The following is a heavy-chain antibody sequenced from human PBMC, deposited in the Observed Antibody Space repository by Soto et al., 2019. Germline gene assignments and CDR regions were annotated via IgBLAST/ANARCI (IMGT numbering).Heavy chain of an antibody. Sequence: SETLSLTCTVSGGSISSYYWSWIRQPPGKGLEWIGYIYYSGSTNYNPSLKSRVTISVDTSKNQFSLKLSSVTAADTAVYYCARGWLQLTSLFDYWGQGTLVTVSS. CDR3: ARGWLQLTSLFDY. CDR2: IYYSGST. V-gene: IGHV4-59*01. J-gene: IGHJ4*02. D-gene: IGHD5-12*01. CDR1: GGSISSYY.